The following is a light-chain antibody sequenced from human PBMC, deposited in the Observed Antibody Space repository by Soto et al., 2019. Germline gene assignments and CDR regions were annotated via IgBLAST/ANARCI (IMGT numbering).Light chain of an antibody. J-gene: IGLJ7*01. CDR1: GSNIGSHT. V-gene: IGLV1-44*01. Sequence: QSVLTQPPSASGTPGQRVTISCSGSGSNIGSHTVSWYQQLPGTAPNLLNYSNDQRPSGVPDRFSGSKSGTSASLAISGLQSEDEADYYCAAWDDSLSGAVFGGGTQLTVL. CDR2: SND. CDR3: AAWDDSLSGAV.